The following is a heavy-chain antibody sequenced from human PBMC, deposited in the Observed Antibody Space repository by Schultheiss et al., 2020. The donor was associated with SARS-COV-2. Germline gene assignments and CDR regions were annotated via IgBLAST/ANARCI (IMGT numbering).Heavy chain of an antibody. CDR2: INWNGGST. V-gene: IGHV3-20*04. J-gene: IGHJ4*02. Sequence: GESLKISCAASGFTFDDYGMSWVRQAPGKGLEWVSGINWNGGSTGYADSVKGRFTISRDNSKNTLYLQMNSLRAEDTAVYYCARFAINYDSSGYYYFDYWGQGTLVTVSS. D-gene: IGHD3-22*01. CDR1: GFTFDDYG. CDR3: ARFAINYDSSGYYYFDY.